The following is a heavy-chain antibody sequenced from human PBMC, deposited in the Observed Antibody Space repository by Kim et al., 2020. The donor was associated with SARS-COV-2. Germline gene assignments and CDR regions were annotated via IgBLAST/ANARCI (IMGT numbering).Heavy chain of an antibody. J-gene: IGHJ6*02. CDR2: ISSSGSTI. CDR3: AREPNYYDSSGYYPPSYYYGMDV. Sequence: GGSLRLSCAASGFTFSDYYMSWIRQAPGKGLEWVSYISSSGSTIYYADSVKGRFTISRDNAKNSLYLQMNSLRAEDTAVYYCAREPNYYDSSGYYPPSYYYGMDVWGQGTTVTVSS. V-gene: IGHV3-11*01. D-gene: IGHD3-22*01. CDR1: GFTFSDYY.